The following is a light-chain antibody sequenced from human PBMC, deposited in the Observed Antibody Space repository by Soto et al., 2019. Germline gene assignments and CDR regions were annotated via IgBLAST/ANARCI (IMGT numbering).Light chain of an antibody. CDR2: GNT. CDR1: SSNIGAGND. V-gene: IGLV1-40*01. Sequence: QSVLTQPPSVSGAPGQRVTISCTGSSSNIGAGNDVHWYQHLPGTAPKLLIYGNTNRPSGVPDRFSGSKSGTSTSLAITGLQDEDEADYSCQSYDSSLSGSKVFGTGTTLTVL. J-gene: IGLJ1*01. CDR3: QSYDSSLSGSKV.